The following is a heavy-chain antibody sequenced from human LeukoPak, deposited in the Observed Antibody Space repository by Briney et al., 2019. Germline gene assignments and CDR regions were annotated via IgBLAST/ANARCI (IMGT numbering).Heavy chain of an antibody. CDR1: GFSVGDHA. D-gene: IGHD5-18*01. CDR3: SRGPIELWVHNGMDV. CDR2: IRSNAYRGTT. J-gene: IGHJ6*02. Sequence: GGSLRLSCTGSGFSVGDHAMSWVRQAPGQGLEWVGFIRSNAYRGTTEYAVSVKGRFTISRDDPNNIAYLQMNSLKTEDTAVYYCSRGPIELWVHNGMDVWGQGTTVTVSS. V-gene: IGHV3-49*04.